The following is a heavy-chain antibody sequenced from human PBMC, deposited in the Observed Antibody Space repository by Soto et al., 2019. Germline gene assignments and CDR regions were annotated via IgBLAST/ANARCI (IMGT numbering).Heavy chain of an antibody. CDR2: IYPGDSET. V-gene: IGHV5-51*01. J-gene: IGHJ3*02. CDR1: VYRFTNYW. CDR3: ARQVGDYGDNDAFDI. D-gene: IGHD4-17*01. Sequence: GESLKISCQGSVYRFTNYWIGWVRQMPGKGLEWMGIIYPGDSETRYSPSFQGQVTISADKSISTAYLQWSSLKASDTAMYYCARQVGDYGDNDAFDIWGQGTMVTVSS.